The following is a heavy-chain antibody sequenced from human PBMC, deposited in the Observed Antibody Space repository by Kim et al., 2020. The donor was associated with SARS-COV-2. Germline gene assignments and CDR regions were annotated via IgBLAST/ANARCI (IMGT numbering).Heavy chain of an antibody. CDR3: ARDGRQYQLLPGTPYYYGMDV. Sequence: GGSLRLSCAASGFTFSSYSMNWVRQAPGKGLEWVSSIRSSSSYIYYADSVKGRFTISRDNAKNSLYLQMNSLRAEDTAVYYCARDGRQYQLLPGTPYYYGMDVWGQGTTVTVSS. V-gene: IGHV3-21*01. CDR1: GFTFSSYS. J-gene: IGHJ6*02. D-gene: IGHD2-2*01. CDR2: IRSSSSYI.